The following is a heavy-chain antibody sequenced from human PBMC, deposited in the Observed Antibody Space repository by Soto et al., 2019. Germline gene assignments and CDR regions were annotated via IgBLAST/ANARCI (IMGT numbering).Heavy chain of an antibody. CDR3: ANAYVMVVAGSTFDY. CDR2: IYQGGTT. V-gene: IGHV4-38-2*02. D-gene: IGHD6-19*01. CDR1: GYSISSGSY. Sequence: PSETLSLPCTVSGYSISSGSYWGWIRQPPGKGPEWIAGIYQGGTTFYNPSLKSRVTVSVDKSDNQFSLKLRSVTAADTAVYYCANAYVMVVAGSTFDYWGHGTLVTVSS. J-gene: IGHJ4*01.